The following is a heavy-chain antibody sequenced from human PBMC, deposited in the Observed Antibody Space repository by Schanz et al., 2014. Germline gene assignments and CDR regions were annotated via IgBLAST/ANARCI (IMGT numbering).Heavy chain of an antibody. V-gene: IGHV3-30*18. CDR2: ISYHGSER. Sequence: LLVESGGGLVQPGGSLRLSCAASGFTFSSYGMHWVRQAPGRGLEWVAVISYHGSERYYADSVKGRFTISRDNSKNTLYLQMNSLRTEDTAVYFCAKSYDTSGYSGFDYWGQGTLVTVSS. CDR3: AKSYDTSGYSGFDY. CDR1: GFTFSSYG. J-gene: IGHJ4*02. D-gene: IGHD3-22*01.